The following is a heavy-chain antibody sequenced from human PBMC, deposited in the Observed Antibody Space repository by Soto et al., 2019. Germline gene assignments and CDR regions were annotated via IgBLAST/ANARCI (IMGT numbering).Heavy chain of an antibody. CDR2: IYYSGST. J-gene: IGHJ6*02. CDR3: ARGYYGSGSYKRVSYYYGIDV. V-gene: IGHV4-59*01. Sequence: SETLSLTCTVYGGSISSYCCGWIRQPPGKGLEWIGYIYYSGSTNYNPSLKSRVTISVDTSKNQFSLKLSSVTAADTAVYYCARGYYGSGSYKRVSYYYGIDVWGQGTTVTVSS. CDR1: GGSISSYC. D-gene: IGHD3-10*01.